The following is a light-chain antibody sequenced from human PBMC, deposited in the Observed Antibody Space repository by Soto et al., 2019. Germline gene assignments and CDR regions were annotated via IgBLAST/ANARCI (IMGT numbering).Light chain of an antibody. Sequence: DIQLTQSPSFLSASVGDRVTITCRASQGISSYLAWYQQKPVKAPKLLIYASSTLQSGVPSRLSGSGSATAFTLTFSSLQTEDFETYYCQHFNSYPFTIGGGTKVEIK. CDR2: ASS. CDR3: QHFNSYPFT. CDR1: QGISSY. V-gene: IGKV1-9*01. J-gene: IGKJ4*01.